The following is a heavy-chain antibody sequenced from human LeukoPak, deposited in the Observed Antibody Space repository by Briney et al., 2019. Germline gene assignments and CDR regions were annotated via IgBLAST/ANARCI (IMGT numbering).Heavy chain of an antibody. V-gene: IGHV3-7*03. CDR2: IKQDGSEK. D-gene: IGHD6-13*01. CDR3: ASGQQLGY. J-gene: IGHJ4*02. Sequence: GGSLRLSCAASGFTFSTYWMSWVRQVPGKGLEWVANIKQDGSEKHYVDFVKGRFTISRDNAKNSLYLQMNSLRAEDTAVYYCASGQQLGYWGQGTLVTVSS. CDR1: GFTFSTYW.